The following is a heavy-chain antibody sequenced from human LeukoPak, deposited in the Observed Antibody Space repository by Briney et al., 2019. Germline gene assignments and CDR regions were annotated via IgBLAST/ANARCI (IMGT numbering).Heavy chain of an antibody. CDR2: IRQDEGEN. J-gene: IGHJ4*02. Sequence: GGSLRLSCAASGFNFISHWMTWVRQAPGKGLEWVANIRQDEGENYYADSVTGRFTISRDNAKNAVYLQMDGLRAEDTAVYYCARDYGHSGYDYLPSYWGPGTLVTVSS. CDR1: GFNFISHW. V-gene: IGHV3-7*01. D-gene: IGHD5-12*01. CDR3: ARDYGHSGYDYLPSY.